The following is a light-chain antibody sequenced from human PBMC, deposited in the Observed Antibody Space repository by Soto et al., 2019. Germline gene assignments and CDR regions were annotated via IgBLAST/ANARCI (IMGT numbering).Light chain of an antibody. V-gene: IGKV1-39*01. CDR3: HQTHSSTRT. J-gene: IGKJ1*01. Sequence: DIQLTQSPLSLSASVGDRVTIICRASQSISRSLNWYQQRPGKAPNILIYGASTLNSGVPSRFSGSRSGTDFTLTITSLQPEDFATYYCHQTHSSTRTFGQGTKV. CDR2: GAS. CDR1: QSISRS.